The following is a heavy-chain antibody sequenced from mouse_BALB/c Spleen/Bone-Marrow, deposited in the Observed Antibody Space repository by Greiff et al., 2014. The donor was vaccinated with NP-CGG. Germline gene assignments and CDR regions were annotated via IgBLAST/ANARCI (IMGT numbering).Heavy chain of an antibody. Sequence: VKLMESGAELARPGASVKMSCKASGYTFTYYTMYWVKQRPGQGLEWIGYINPNSDYTNYNQKFKDKATLTADKSSSTAYMQLSSLTSEDSAVYYCAREVYGSSFAYRRQPTLIPVPA. CDR2: INPNSDYT. V-gene: IGHV1-4*01. J-gene: IGHJ3*01. CDR1: GYTFTYYT. CDR3: AREVYGSSFAY. D-gene: IGHD2-2*01.